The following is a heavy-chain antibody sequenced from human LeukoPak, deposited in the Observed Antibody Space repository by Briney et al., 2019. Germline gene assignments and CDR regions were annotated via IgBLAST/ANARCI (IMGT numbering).Heavy chain of an antibody. CDR2: ISYDGSNK. D-gene: IGHD1-26*01. CDR1: GFTFSSYA. J-gene: IGHJ6*02. CDR3: ARDYSGSPYYGMDV. Sequence: GRSLRLSCAASGFTFSSYAMHWVRQAPGKGLVWVAVISYDGSNKYYADSVKGRFTISRDNSKNTLYLQMNSLRAEDTAVYYCARDYSGSPYYGMDVWGQGTTVTVSS. V-gene: IGHV3-30*04.